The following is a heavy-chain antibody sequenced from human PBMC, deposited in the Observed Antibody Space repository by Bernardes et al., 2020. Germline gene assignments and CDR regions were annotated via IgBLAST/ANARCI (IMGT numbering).Heavy chain of an antibody. CDR2: ISWNSGSI. CDR3: ARDDIAAAGMGYGFDP. V-gene: IGHV3-9*01. CDR1: GFTFDDYA. D-gene: IGHD6-13*01. J-gene: IGHJ5*02. Sequence: GGSLRLSCAASGFTFDDYAMHWVRQAPGKGLEWVSGISWNSGSIGYADSVKGRFTISRDNAKNSLYLQMNSLRAEDTAVYYCARDDIAAAGMGYGFDPWGQGTLVTVSS.